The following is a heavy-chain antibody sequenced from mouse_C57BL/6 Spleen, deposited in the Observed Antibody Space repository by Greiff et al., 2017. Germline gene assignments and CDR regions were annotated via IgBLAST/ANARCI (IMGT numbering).Heavy chain of an antibody. J-gene: IGHJ4*01. D-gene: IGHD1-1*01. CDR2: ISSGSSTI. CDR3: ARSYYGYYYAMDY. V-gene: IGHV5-17*01. CDR1: GFTFSDYG. Sequence: EVMLVESGGGLVKPGGSLKLSCAASGFTFSDYGMHWVRQAPEKGLEWVAYISSGSSTIYYADRVKGRFPISRDNAKNTLFLQMTSLRSEDTAMYYCARSYYGYYYAMDYWGQGTSVTVSS.